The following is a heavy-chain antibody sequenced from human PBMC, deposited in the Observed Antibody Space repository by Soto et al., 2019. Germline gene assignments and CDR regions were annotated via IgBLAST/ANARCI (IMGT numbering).Heavy chain of an antibody. CDR2: INHTGGT. D-gene: IGHD3-3*01. Sequence: PSESLSLTCAVYGGSVNVFYWDWIRQPPGKGLEWIGEINHTGGTNYNPSLKSRVTMSVDTSKNQFSLRLSSVTAADTAIYYCATRITVFGLLIPPFDPWGQGTQVTVSS. CDR3: ATRITVFGLLIPPFDP. V-gene: IGHV4-34*01. CDR1: GGSVNVFY. J-gene: IGHJ5*02.